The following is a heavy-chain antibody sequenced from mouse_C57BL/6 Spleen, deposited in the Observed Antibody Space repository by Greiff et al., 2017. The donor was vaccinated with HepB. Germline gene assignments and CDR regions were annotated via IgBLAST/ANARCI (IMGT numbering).Heavy chain of an antibody. Sequence: VQLQQPGTELVKPGASVKLSCKASGYTFTSYWMHWVKQRPGQGLEWIGNINPSNGGTNYNEKFKSKATLTVDKSSSTADMQLSSLTSEDSAVYYCARGLTGRGAWFAYWGQGTLVTVSA. CDR1: GYTFTSYW. CDR3: ARGLTGRGAWFAY. D-gene: IGHD4-1*01. CDR2: INPSNGGT. V-gene: IGHV1-53*01. J-gene: IGHJ3*01.